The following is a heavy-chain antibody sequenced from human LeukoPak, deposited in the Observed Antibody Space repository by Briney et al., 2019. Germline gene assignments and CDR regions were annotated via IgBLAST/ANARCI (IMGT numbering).Heavy chain of an antibody. CDR1: GFTFATYS. Sequence: GGSLRLYCAASGFTFATYSMGCVRQSPGKGLEWVSTISETGGGTHYANSVRGRFTISRDNSKNTLYLQMNNLRAEDTAIYYCDASDFWGQGTLVTVSS. J-gene: IGHJ4*02. CDR3: DASDF. V-gene: IGHV3-23*01. CDR2: ISETGGGT.